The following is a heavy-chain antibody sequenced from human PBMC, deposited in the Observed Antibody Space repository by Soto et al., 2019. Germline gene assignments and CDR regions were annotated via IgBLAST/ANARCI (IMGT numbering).Heavy chain of an antibody. J-gene: IGHJ4*02. V-gene: IGHV3-23*01. CDR3: AKPSYSGYDRAAFDY. CDR2: ISGSGGST. CDR1: GFTFSSYA. Sequence: PGGSLRLSCAASGFTFSSYAMSWVRQAPGKGLEWVSAISGSGGSTYYADSVKGRFTISRDNSKNTLYLQMNSLRAEDTAVYYCAKPSYSGYDRAAFDYWGKGTLVTVSS. D-gene: IGHD5-12*01.